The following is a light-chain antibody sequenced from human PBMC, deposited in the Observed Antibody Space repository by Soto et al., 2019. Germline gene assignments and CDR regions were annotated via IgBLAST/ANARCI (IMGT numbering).Light chain of an antibody. Sequence: DIQMSQSPSTLSASVGDRVTITCRASQSVSLWLAWYQRNAGRSPKLLVYKTSTLESGVPSRFRGSGFGTEFTLTISSLQPDDLGTYYCQQYNSLWTFGQGTKVEIK. CDR1: QSVSLW. CDR2: KTS. J-gene: IGKJ1*01. V-gene: IGKV1-5*03. CDR3: QQYNSLWT.